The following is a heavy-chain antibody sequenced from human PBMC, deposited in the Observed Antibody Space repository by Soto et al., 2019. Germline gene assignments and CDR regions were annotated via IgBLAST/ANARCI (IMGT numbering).Heavy chain of an antibody. V-gene: IGHV1-18*01. CDR3: AGSRGFGFDF. CDR2: LSGDNGDI. CDR1: DYTFNSYG. J-gene: IGHJ4*02. Sequence: QVQLVQSGDELKKPGASVKVSCKASDYTFNSYGISWVRKAPGQGLEWMGWLSGDNGDIKYAQKFQGRVTMTTDISTSTVYMELRSLSSYDTAVYFCAGSRGFGFDFWGQGPLVTVSS. D-gene: IGHD2-15*01.